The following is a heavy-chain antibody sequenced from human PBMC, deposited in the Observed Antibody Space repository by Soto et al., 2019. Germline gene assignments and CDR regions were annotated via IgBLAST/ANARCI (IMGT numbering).Heavy chain of an antibody. V-gene: IGHV1-69*13. D-gene: IGHD3-10*01. Sequence: GASVKVSCKASGGTFSSYAISWVRQAPGQGLEWMGGIIPIFGTANYAQKFQGRVTITADESTSTAYMELSSLRSEDTAVYYCARVGLYGSGSLYYYYGMDVWGQGTTVTVSS. J-gene: IGHJ6*02. CDR1: GGTFSSYA. CDR3: ARVGLYGSGSLYYYYGMDV. CDR2: IIPIFGTA.